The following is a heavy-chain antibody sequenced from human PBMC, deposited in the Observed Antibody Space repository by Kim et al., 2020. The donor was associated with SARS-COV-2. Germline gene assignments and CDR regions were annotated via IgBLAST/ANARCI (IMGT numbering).Heavy chain of an antibody. CDR1: GFTFSSYG. CDR3: ARGLLLWFGSPSQPLAP. Sequence: GGSLRLSCAASGFTFSSYGMHWVRQAPGKGLEWVAVISYDGSNKYYADSVKGRFTISRDNSKNTLYLQMNSLRAEDTAVYYCARGLLLWFGSPSQPLAPWGQGTLVTVSS. CDR2: ISYDGSNK. V-gene: IGHV3-33*05. D-gene: IGHD3-10*01. J-gene: IGHJ5*02.